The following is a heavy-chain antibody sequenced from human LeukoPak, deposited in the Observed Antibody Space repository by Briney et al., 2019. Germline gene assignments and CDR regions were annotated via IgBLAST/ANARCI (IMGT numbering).Heavy chain of an antibody. CDR2: ISYDGSNK. CDR3: ARDGGEYGDFPYYFDY. Sequence: PGRSLRLSCAASGFTFSSYAMHWVRQAPGKGLEWVAVISYDGSNKYYADSVKGRFTISRDNSKNTLYLQMNSLRAEDTAVYYCARDGGEYGDFPYYFDYWGQGTLVTVSS. J-gene: IGHJ4*02. CDR1: GFTFSSYA. D-gene: IGHD4-17*01. V-gene: IGHV3-30-3*01.